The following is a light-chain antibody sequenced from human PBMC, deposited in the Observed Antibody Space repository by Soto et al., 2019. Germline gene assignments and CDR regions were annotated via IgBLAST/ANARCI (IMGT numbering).Light chain of an antibody. CDR2: RSD. Sequence: QAVVTQPPSASGTPGQRVTISCSGSSSNIGSTHVYWFQQLPGTAPKLLVYRSDQRPSGVPDRFSGSKSDTSASLAISGLRSDDEANYYCAAWDDSLSGWVVGGGTKLTVL. CDR3: AAWDDSLSGWV. V-gene: IGLV1-47*01. J-gene: IGLJ3*02. CDR1: SSNIGSTH.